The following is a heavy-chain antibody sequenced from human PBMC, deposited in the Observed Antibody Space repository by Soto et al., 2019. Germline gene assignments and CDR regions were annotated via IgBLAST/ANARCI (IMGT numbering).Heavy chain of an antibody. CDR2: INPSGGST. J-gene: IGHJ4*02. D-gene: IGHD5-18*01. V-gene: IGHV1-46*01. Sequence: GASVKVSCKASGYTFTSYYMHWVRQAPGQGLEWMGIINPSGGSTSYAQKFQGRVTMTRDTSTSTVYMELSSLRSEDTAVYYCARDWGRTAMVKRFDYWGQGTLVTVSS. CDR1: GYTFTSYY. CDR3: ARDWGRTAMVKRFDY.